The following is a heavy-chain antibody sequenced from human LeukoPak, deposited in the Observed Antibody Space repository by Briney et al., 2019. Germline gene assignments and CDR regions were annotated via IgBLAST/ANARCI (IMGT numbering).Heavy chain of an antibody. CDR3: ARGSSGWAGDWFDP. J-gene: IGHJ5*02. V-gene: IGHV1-2*02. D-gene: IGHD6-19*01. Sequence: ASVKVSCKASGYTFTGYYMHWVRQAPGQGLEWMGWINPNSGGTNYAQKFQGRVTMTRDTSISTAYMELSRLRSDDTAAYYCARGSSGWAGDWFDPWGQGTLVTVSS. CDR1: GYTFTGYY. CDR2: INPNSGGT.